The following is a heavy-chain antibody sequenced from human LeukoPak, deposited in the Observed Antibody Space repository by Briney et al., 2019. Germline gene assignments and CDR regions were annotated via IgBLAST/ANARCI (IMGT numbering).Heavy chain of an antibody. CDR3: ARDLTGAADWFDP. D-gene: IGHD6-25*01. CDR2: IYYSGST. V-gene: IGHV4-39*07. J-gene: IGHJ5*02. Sequence: SETLSLTCTVSGGSISSSSYYWGWICQPPGKGLEWIGSIYYSGSTYYNPSLKSRVTISVDTSKNQFSLKLSSVTAADTAVYYCARDLTGAADWFDPWGQGTLVTVSS. CDR1: GGSISSSSYY.